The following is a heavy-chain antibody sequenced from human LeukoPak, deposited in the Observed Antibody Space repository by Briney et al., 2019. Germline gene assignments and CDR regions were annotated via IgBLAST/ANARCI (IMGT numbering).Heavy chain of an antibody. Sequence: GESLKISCKGSGYSFTNYWIGWVRQMPGKGLEWMGIIYPGDSDARYGPFFQGQVTISADKSISTAYLQWSSLKASDTAIYYCARRVYSNYWYFDLWGRGTLVTVSS. CDR1: GYSFTNYW. CDR3: ARRVYSNYWYFDL. V-gene: IGHV5-51*01. D-gene: IGHD4-11*01. J-gene: IGHJ2*01. CDR2: IYPGDSDA.